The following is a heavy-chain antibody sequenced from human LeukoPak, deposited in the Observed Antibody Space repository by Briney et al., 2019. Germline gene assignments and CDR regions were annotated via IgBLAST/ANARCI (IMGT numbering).Heavy chain of an antibody. CDR1: GYTFTGYY. CDR3: ARAFFYGSGSYYSLDY. Sequence: GASVKVSCKASGYTFTGYYMHWVRQAPGQGLEWMGWINPNSGGTNYAQKFQGRVTMTTDTSTSTAYMELRSLRSDGTAVYYCARAFFYGSGSYYSLDYWGQGTLVTVSS. J-gene: IGHJ4*02. V-gene: IGHV1-2*02. CDR2: INPNSGGT. D-gene: IGHD3-10*01.